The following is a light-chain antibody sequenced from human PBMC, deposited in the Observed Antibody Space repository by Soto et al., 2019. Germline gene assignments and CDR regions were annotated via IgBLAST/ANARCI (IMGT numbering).Light chain of an antibody. J-gene: IGKJ5*01. CDR3: QQLLSYPIT. Sequence: DIHMTQSPSTLSASVGDRVTITCRASQSISSWLAWYQQKTGKAPKLLIYDASSLESGVPLRFRGSGSGTSFTLTISSLQPEDFETYYCQQLLSYPITFGQGTRLEIK. CDR1: QSISSW. V-gene: IGKV1-5*01. CDR2: DAS.